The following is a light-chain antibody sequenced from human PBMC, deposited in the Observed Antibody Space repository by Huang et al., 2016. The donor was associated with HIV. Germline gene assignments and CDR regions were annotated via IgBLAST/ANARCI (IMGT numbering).Light chain of an antibody. CDR3: QQFSSYPLT. Sequence: IQLTQSPSSLSIYVGAKVTITCRASQGIPNYVAWYQQKPGKAPKLLIYAVSTLQSGVPSRFSGSGSGADFTLSIANVQPEDSATYYCQQFSSYPLTFGGGTKVEIK. J-gene: IGKJ4*01. CDR1: QGIPNY. CDR2: AVS. V-gene: IGKV1-9*01.